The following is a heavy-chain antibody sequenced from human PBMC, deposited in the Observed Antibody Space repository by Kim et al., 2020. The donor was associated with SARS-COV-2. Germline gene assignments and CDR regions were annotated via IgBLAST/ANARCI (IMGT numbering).Heavy chain of an antibody. Sequence: GGSLRLSCAASGFTFSSYWMHWVRQAPGKGLVLVSRINSDGGTTSYADSVKGRFTISRDNAKSTLYLQMNSRRVEDTAVYYCASRRYTGTDYYFDYWGEGTLVTVSS. V-gene: IGHV3-74*01. CDR1: GFTFSSYW. J-gene: IGHJ4*02. D-gene: IGHD1-26*01. CDR3: ASRRYTGTDYYFDY. CDR2: INSDGGTT.